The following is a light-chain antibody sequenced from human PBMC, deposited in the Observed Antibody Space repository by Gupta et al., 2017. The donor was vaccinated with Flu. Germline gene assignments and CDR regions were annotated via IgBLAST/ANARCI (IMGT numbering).Light chain of an antibody. V-gene: IGKV2-28*01. Sequence: DLVMTQSPLSLPVTPGEPASISCRSSQSLLHSNGYNYWDWYLQKPGQSPQLLIYLGANRASGVPDRVRGSGSGTDFKLKISRVEAEDVGVDYCMQALQTTSTFGPGTKVDIK. CDR3: MQALQTTST. CDR2: LGA. CDR1: QSLLHSNGYNY. J-gene: IGKJ3*01.